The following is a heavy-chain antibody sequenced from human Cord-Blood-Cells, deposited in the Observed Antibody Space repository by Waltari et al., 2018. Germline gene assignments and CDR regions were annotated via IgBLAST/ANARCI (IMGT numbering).Heavy chain of an antibody. Sequence: QLQLQESGPGLVKPSETLSLTCTVSGGSISISSSYWGWIRQPPGKGLEWIGSIYYSGSTYYNPSLKSRVTISVDTSKNQFSLKLSSVTAADTAVYYCARHIRFLEWLGMNFDYWGQGTLVTVSS. CDR3: ARHIRFLEWLGMNFDY. V-gene: IGHV4-39*01. CDR2: IYYSGST. J-gene: IGHJ4*02. CDR1: GGSISISSSY. D-gene: IGHD3-3*01.